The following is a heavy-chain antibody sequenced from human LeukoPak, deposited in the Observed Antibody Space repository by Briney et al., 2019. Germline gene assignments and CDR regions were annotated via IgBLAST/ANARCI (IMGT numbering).Heavy chain of an antibody. CDR2: IIPIFGTA. J-gene: IGHJ4*02. Sequence: ASVKVSCKASVGTLSSYAISWVRQAPGQGLEWMGGIIPIFGTANYAQKFQGRVTITADESTSTAYMELSSLRSEDTAVYYCASGGATYYDFWSGYFSFDYCGQGTLVTVSS. CDR1: VGTLSSYA. V-gene: IGHV1-69*01. D-gene: IGHD3-3*01. CDR3: ASGGATYYDFWSGYFSFDY.